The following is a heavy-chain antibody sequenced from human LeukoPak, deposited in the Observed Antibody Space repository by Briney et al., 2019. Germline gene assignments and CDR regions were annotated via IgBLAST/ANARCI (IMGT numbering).Heavy chain of an antibody. CDR2: MNPNSGNT. D-gene: IGHD3-10*01. V-gene: IGHV1-8*01. CDR1: GYTFTSYD. J-gene: IGHJ6*03. Sequence: ASVKVSCKASGYTFTSYDINWVRQATGQGLEWMGWMNPNSGNTGYAQKFQGRVTMTRNTSISTAYMELSSLRSEDTAVYYCARGELTMVRGVIKIYYYYYYMDVWGKGTTVTISS. CDR3: ARGELTMVRGVIKIYYYYYYMDV.